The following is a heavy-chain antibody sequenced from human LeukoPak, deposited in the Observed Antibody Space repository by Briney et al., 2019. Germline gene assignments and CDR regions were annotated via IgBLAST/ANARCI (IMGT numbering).Heavy chain of an antibody. V-gene: IGHV3-23*01. D-gene: IGHD6-13*01. J-gene: IGHJ4*02. CDR1: GFTFSSYA. CDR2: ISGRGGST. CDR3: AKDRKTGYRSSWNDY. Sequence: GGSLRLSCAASGFTFSSYAMSWVRQAPGKGLEWVSAISGRGGSTYYADSVKGRFTISRDNSKNTLYLQMNSLGAEDTAVYYCAKDRKTGYRSSWNDYWGQGTLVTVSS.